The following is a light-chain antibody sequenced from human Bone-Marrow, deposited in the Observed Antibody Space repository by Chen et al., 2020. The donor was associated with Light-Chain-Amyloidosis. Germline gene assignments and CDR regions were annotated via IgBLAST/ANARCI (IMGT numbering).Light chain of an antibody. CDR2: EDS. CDR1: NIGSTS. J-gene: IGLJ3*02. Sequence: SYVLTQPSSVSVAPGQTATIACGGNNIGSTSVHWYQQTPGQAPLLVVYEDSERPSGIPERLSGSNSGNTTTLTIGGVEDGDEADYYCQVWDRSSDRPVFGGGTKLTVL. V-gene: IGLV3-21*02. CDR3: QVWDRSSDRPV.